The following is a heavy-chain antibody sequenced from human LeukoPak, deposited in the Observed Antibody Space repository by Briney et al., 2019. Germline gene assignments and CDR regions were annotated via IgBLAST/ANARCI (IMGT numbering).Heavy chain of an antibody. Sequence: PGGSLRLSCAASGFTFRSYEMNWVRQAPGKGLEWVSYISSSGSTIYYADSVKGRFTISRDNAKNSLYLQMNSLRAEDTAVYYCANFQWLRYFAFWGQGTLVTVSS. CDR3: ANFQWLRYFAF. CDR1: GFTFRSYE. J-gene: IGHJ4*02. D-gene: IGHD5-12*01. V-gene: IGHV3-48*03. CDR2: ISSSGSTI.